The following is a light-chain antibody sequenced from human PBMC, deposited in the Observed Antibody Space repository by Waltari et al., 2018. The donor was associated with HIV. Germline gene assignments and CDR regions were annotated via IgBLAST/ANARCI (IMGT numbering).Light chain of an antibody. CDR1: QSVLYSSDNKNY. J-gene: IGKJ1*01. CDR3: QQCHSTPT. CDR2: WAS. Sequence: IVMTQSPESLSVSLGETAIINCKSSQSVLYSSDNKNYLAWYQQRPGQSPKLLLSWASMRDSGVPARFSGSGSGTNFTLTISDLQSEDVAVYYCQQCHSTPTFGQGTKVEV. V-gene: IGKV4-1*01.